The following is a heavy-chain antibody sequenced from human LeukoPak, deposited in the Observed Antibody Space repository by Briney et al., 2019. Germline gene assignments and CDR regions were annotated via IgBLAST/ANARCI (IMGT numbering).Heavy chain of an antibody. J-gene: IGHJ4*02. CDR1: GCTFSSYA. D-gene: IGHD5-24*01. V-gene: IGHV1-69*01. CDR3: ASHHMSRDGYNLWYFDY. Sequence: GASLKVSCKASGCTFSSYAISWVRQAPGQGLEWMGGIIPIFGTANYAQKFRGRVTITADESTSTAYMELSSLRSEDTAVYYCASHHMSRDGYNLWYFDYWGQGTLVTVSS. CDR2: IIPIFGTA.